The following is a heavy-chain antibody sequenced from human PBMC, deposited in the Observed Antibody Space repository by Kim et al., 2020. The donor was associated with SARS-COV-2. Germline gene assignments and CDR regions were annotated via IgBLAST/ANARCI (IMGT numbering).Heavy chain of an antibody. CDR3: ARRSHYYDSSGEDY. D-gene: IGHD3-22*01. CDR1: GFTFSSYG. J-gene: IGHJ4*02. V-gene: IGHV3-30*03. CDR2: ISYDGSNK. Sequence: GGSLRLSCAASGFTFSSYGMHWVRQAPGKGLEWVAVISYDGSNKYYADSVKGRFTISRDNSKNTLYLQMNSLRAEDTAVYYCARRSHYYDSSGEDYWGQGTLVTVSS.